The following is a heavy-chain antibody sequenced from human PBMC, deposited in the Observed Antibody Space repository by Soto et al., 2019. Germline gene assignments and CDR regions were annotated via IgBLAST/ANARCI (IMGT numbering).Heavy chain of an antibody. V-gene: IGHV1-2*02. CDR3: GKGRSGDVGVFY. CDR2: ISPNSGGT. J-gene: IGHJ4*02. Sequence: QVQLVQSGAEVKKSGASVKVSCKASGYTLTGYYIHWVRQAPGQGPEWMGEISPNSGGTKYAQRFQGRVTMTRDTSITTVYMELSNLSPDDTAVYYCGKGRSGDVGVFYWGQGTLVTVYS. D-gene: IGHD1-26*01. CDR1: GYTLTGYY.